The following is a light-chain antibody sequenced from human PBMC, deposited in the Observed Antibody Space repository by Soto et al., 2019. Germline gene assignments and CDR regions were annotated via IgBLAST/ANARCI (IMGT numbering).Light chain of an antibody. Sequence: ETVLTQSPGTLSLSPGERATLSCRASQSISSNNLAWYQQKPGQAPRLLVYGASIRATGIPDRFSGSGSGTDFTLTVSRLEPDDFAVYYCQQYGTSPSWTFGRGTKVDIK. CDR2: GAS. V-gene: IGKV3-20*01. CDR1: QSISSNN. CDR3: QQYGTSPSWT. J-gene: IGKJ1*01.